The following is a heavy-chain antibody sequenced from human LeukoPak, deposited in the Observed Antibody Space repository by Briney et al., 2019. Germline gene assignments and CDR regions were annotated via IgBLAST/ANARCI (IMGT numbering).Heavy chain of an antibody. CDR2: ISSSSSYI. CDR3: ARAGGSGSYSNDY. D-gene: IGHD3-10*01. J-gene: IGHJ4*02. CDR1: GFTFSSYS. V-gene: IGHV3-21*01. Sequence: GGSLRLSCAASGFTFSSYSMNWARQAPGKGLEWVSSISSSSSYIYYADSVKGRFTISRDNAKNSLYLQMNSLRAEDTAVYYCARAGGSGSYSNDYWGQGTLVTVSS.